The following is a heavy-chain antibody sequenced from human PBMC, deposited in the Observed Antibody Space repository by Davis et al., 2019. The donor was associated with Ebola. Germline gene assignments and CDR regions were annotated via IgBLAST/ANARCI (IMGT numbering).Heavy chain of an antibody. J-gene: IGHJ6*02. V-gene: IGHV2-5*02. CDR1: GFSLSTSGVG. CDR2: IYWDDDK. D-gene: IGHD3-10*01. CDR3: ARSMVRGVNLYYYYGMDV. Sequence: SGPTLVKPTQTLTLTCTFSGFSLSTSGVGVGWIRQPPGKALEWLALIYWDDDKRYSPSLKSRLTITKDTSKNQVVLTMTNMDPVDTATYYCARSMVRGVNLYYYYGMDVWGQGTTVTVSS.